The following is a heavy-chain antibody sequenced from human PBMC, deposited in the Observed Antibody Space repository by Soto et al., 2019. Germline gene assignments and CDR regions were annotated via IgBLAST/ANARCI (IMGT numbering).Heavy chain of an antibody. J-gene: IGHJ4*02. V-gene: IGHV5-51*01. CDR1: GYSFTSYW. D-gene: IGHD3-9*01. Sequence: RGESLKISCKGSGYSFTSYWIGWARQMPGKGLEWMGIIYPGDSDTRYSPSFQGQVTISADKSISTAYLQWSSLKASDTAMYYCARTLNYDILTGYVDYWCQGTLVTVSS. CDR3: ARTLNYDILTGYVDY. CDR2: IYPGDSDT.